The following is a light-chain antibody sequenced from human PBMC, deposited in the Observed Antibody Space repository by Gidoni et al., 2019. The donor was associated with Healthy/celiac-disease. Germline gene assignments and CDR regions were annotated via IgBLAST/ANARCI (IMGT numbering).Light chain of an antibody. V-gene: IGKV3-11*01. CDR1: QSVSSY. Sequence: EIVLTQSPATLSLSPGERATLSCRASQSVSSYLAWYQQKPGRAPRLLIYDASNRATGIPARFSGSGSGTDFTLTISSREPEDFAVYYCQQRSNWPPTWTFGQGTKVEIK. CDR2: DAS. CDR3: QQRSNWPPTWT. J-gene: IGKJ1*01.